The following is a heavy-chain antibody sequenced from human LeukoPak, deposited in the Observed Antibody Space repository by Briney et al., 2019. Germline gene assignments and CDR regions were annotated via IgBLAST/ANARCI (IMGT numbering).Heavy chain of an antibody. D-gene: IGHD3-3*01. CDR1: GFTFSSYA. J-gene: IGHJ6*02. CDR2: ISGSGGST. CDR3: ANLPSMRFPHYYCGMDV. Sequence: GGSLRLSCAASGFTFSSYAMSWVRQAPGKGLEWVSAISGSGGSTYYADSVKGRFTISRDNSKNTLYLQMNSLRAEDTAVYYCANLPSMRFPHYYCGMDVWGQGTTVTVSS. V-gene: IGHV3-23*01.